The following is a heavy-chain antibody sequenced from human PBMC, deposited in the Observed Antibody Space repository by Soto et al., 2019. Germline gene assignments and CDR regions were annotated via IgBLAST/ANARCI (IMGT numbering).Heavy chain of an antibody. V-gene: IGHV4-34*01. Sequence: QVQLQQWGAGLLKPSETLSLTCAVYGGSFSGYYWSWIRQPPGKGLEWIGEINHSGSTNYNPSLKRLVTISVDTSKNQFSLKLSSVTAADTAVYYCARGPPLLRYFDWLLGYYYYYMDVWGKGTTVTVSS. D-gene: IGHD3-9*01. CDR1: GGSFSGYY. CDR2: INHSGST. CDR3: ARGPPLLRYFDWLLGYYYYYMDV. J-gene: IGHJ6*03.